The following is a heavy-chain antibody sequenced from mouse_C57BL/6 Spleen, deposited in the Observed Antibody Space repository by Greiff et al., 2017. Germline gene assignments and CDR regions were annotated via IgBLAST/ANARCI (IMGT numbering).Heavy chain of an antibody. CDR3: AREGYYGSSHPYAMDY. V-gene: IGHV1-80*01. CDR1: GYAFSSYW. Sequence: QVQLQQSGAELVKPGASVKISCKASGYAFSSYWMNWVKQRPGKGLEWIGQIYPGDGDTNYNGKFQGQATLAADKSYSTAYMQLSSLTSEDAAVYVCAREGYYGSSHPYAMDYWGQGTSVTVSS. J-gene: IGHJ4*01. CDR2: IYPGDGDT. D-gene: IGHD1-1*01.